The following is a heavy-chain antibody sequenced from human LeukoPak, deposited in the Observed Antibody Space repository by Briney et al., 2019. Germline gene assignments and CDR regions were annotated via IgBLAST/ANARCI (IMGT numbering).Heavy chain of an antibody. Sequence: PGGSPRLSCAASGFTFDDYGMSWVRQAPGKGLEWVSGINWNGGSTGYADSVKGRFTISRDNAKNSLYLQMNSLRAEDTALYYCARRSGSGTSINYYYYYMDVWGKGTTVTVSS. D-gene: IGHD1-26*01. V-gene: IGHV3-20*04. J-gene: IGHJ6*03. CDR3: ARRSGSGTSINYYYYYMDV. CDR1: GFTFDDYG. CDR2: INWNGGST.